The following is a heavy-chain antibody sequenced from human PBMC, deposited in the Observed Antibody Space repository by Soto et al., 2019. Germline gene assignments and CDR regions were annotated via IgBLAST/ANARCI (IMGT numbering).Heavy chain of an antibody. CDR3: ARSDSSGYYFWFDP. CDR1: GYTFTSYG. V-gene: IGHV1-18*01. CDR2: ISAFNGNK. J-gene: IGHJ5*02. Sequence: ASVEVSCKASGYTFTSYGISWVRQAPGQGLEGMGWISAFNGNKNNAQELQGRVTRTPDTATRKATMELRRLRSDDTAVYYCARSDSSGYYFWFDPWGQGTLVTVSS. D-gene: IGHD3-22*01.